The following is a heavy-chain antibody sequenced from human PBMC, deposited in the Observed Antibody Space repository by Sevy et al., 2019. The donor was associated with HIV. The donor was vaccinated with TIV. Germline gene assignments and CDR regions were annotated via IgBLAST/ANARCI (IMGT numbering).Heavy chain of an antibody. V-gene: IGHV3-23*01. CDR2: ISGGGGST. Sequence: GGSLRLSCAASGFTFSRYAMSWVRQAPGKGLEWVSTISGGGGSTYYADSVKGRVSISRDNSKNTLYLQLNSLRSEDTALYYCAKAPGDDILTGYYALFDHWGQGTLVTVSS. D-gene: IGHD3-9*01. CDR1: GFTFSRYA. CDR3: AKAPGDDILTGYYALFDH. J-gene: IGHJ4*02.